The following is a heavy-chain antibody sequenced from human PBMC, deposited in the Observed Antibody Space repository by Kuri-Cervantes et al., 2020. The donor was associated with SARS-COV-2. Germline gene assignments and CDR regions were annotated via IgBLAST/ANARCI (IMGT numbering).Heavy chain of an antibody. D-gene: IGHD3-22*01. CDR3: ARDSGYDSSSGLDY. Sequence: SETLSLTCTVSGGSISSYYWSWIRQPPGKGLEWIGSIYHSGSTNYSPSLKSRVTISVDTSKNQFSLKLSSVTAADTAVYYCARDSGYDSSSGLDYWGQGTLVTVSS. CDR1: GGSISSYY. CDR2: IYHSGST. J-gene: IGHJ4*02. V-gene: IGHV4-59*12.